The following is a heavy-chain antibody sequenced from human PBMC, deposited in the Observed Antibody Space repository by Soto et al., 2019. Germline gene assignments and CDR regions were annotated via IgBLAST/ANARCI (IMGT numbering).Heavy chain of an antibody. Sequence: QVHLVQSGAEVKKPGASVKVSCKASGYTFTSYGITWVRQAPGQGLEWMGWISAHNGNTDYAQKLQGRVIVTRDTTTSTACMELRGLISDATAGYDCGRGGYGDYCGQGALVTVSS. CDR2: ISAHNGNT. CDR1: GYTFTSYG. D-gene: IGHD1-1*01. CDR3: GRGGYGDY. V-gene: IGHV1-18*01. J-gene: IGHJ4*02.